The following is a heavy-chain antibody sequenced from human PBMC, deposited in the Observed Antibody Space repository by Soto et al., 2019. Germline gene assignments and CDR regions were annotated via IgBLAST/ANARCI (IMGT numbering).Heavy chain of an antibody. Sequence: EVQLVESGGGLVQPGGSLRLSCAASGFTFSSYSMNWVRQAPGKGLEWVSYISSSSSTIYYADSVKGRFTISRDNVKNSLYLQMNSLRDEDTAVYYCARAVYYYGSGSPPGWFDPWGQGTLVTVSS. CDR1: GFTFSSYS. V-gene: IGHV3-48*02. J-gene: IGHJ5*02. CDR3: ARAVYYYGSGSPPGWFDP. CDR2: ISSSSSTI. D-gene: IGHD3-10*01.